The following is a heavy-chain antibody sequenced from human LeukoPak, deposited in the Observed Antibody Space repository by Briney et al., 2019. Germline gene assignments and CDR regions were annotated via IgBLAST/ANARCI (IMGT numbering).Heavy chain of an antibody. J-gene: IGHJ4*02. CDR2: IWYDGSNK. V-gene: IGHV3-33*06. D-gene: IGHD1-26*01. CDR3: AKEGAVGATWDYFDY. Sequence: GGSLRLSCAASGFTFSSYGMHWVRQAPGKGLEWVAVIWYDGSNKYYADSVKGRFTISGDNSKNTLYLQMNSLRAEDTAVYYCAKEGAVGATWDYFDYWGQGTLVTVSS. CDR1: GFTFSSYG.